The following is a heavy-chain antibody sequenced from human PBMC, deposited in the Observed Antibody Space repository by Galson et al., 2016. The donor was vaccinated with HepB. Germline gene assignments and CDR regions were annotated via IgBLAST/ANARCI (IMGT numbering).Heavy chain of an antibody. Sequence: SLRLSCAASGFTFSSYGFYWVHQTPGKGLEWVAVISYEGSNKNYADSVKGRFIISRDNSRTTVYLQIDSLRSEDTAVYYCARDPASRYCTGGSCYALRGDVWGQGTTVTVSS. CDR1: GFTFSSYG. V-gene: IGHV3-30*14. CDR2: ISYEGSNK. D-gene: IGHD2-15*01. CDR3: ARDPASRYCTGGSCYALRGDV. J-gene: IGHJ6*02.